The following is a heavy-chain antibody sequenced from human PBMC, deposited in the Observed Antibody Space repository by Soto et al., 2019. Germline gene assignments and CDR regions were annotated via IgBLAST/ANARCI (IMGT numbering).Heavy chain of an antibody. CDR1: GGSISSSNW. CDR3: ARYPYGGYSRVCVFDY. V-gene: IGHV4-4*02. CDR2: IYHSGST. Sequence: QVQLQESGPGLVKPSGTLSLTCAVSGGSISSSNWWGWVRQPPGKGLEWIGEIYHSGSTNYSPSLKSRVPIGVDKSKNQSSLKLTSVTAADLGVDYWARYPYGGYSRVCVFDYWGQGTLVTVSS. J-gene: IGHJ4*02. D-gene: IGHD6-13*01.